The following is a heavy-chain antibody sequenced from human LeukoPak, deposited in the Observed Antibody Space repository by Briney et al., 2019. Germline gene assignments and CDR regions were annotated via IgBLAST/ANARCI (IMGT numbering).Heavy chain of an antibody. CDR3: AKLTTMIVVVIIDY. CDR2: ISGSGGST. CDR1: GFTFSSYA. Sequence: PGGTLRLSFAASGFTFSSYAMILVRQAPATGLEWVSAISGSGGSTYYADSVKGRFTISRDNSKNTLYLQMNSLRAEDTAVYYCAKLTTMIVVVIIDYWGQGTLVTVSS. J-gene: IGHJ4*02. D-gene: IGHD3-22*01. V-gene: IGHV3-23*01.